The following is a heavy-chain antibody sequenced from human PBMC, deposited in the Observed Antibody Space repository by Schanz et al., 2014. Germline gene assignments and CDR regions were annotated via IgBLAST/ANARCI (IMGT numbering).Heavy chain of an antibody. D-gene: IGHD1-20*01. Sequence: EVQLLESGGGLVQPGGSLRLSCAASGFAFSSYGMNWLRQAPGKGLEWVSAISGRDGSTYYADSVRGRFTISRDNSKNTLYLQMNSLRAEDTAVYYCANNWNLDYWGQGTLXTVSS. V-gene: IGHV3-23*01. CDR2: ISGRDGST. CDR1: GFAFSSYG. J-gene: IGHJ4*02. CDR3: ANNWNLDY.